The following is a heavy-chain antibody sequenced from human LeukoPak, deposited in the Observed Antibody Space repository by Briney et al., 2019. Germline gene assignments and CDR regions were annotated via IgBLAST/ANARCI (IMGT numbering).Heavy chain of an antibody. Sequence: SVKVSCKASGGTFSSYAISWVRQAPGQGLEWMGGIIPIFGTANYAQKFQGRVTITADESTSTAYMELSSLRSEDTAVYYCALVAATPDYYYYGMDVWGQGTTVTVSS. CDR1: GGTFSSYA. CDR3: ALVAATPDYYYYGMDV. J-gene: IGHJ6*02. V-gene: IGHV1-69*01. D-gene: IGHD2-15*01. CDR2: IIPIFGTA.